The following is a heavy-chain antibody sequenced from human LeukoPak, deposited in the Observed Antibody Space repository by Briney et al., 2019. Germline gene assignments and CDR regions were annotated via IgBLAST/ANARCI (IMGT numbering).Heavy chain of an antibody. V-gene: IGHV1-2*02. CDR2: INPNSGDT. Sequence: ASVRVSCKASGYTFTGYYMHWVRQAPGQGLEWMGWINPNSGDTNYAQKFQGRVTMARDTSINTAYMELSRLTSDGTAVYHCARDGRGGLSADYWGQGTLVTVSS. CDR3: ARDGRGGLSADY. D-gene: IGHD3-10*01. J-gene: IGHJ4*02. CDR1: GYTFTGYY.